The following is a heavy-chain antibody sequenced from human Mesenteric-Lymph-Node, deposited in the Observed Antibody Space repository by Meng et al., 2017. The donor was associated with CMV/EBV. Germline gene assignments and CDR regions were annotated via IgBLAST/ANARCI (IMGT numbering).Heavy chain of an antibody. Sequence: GESLKISCAASGFTFSSYAMHWVRQAPGKGLEWVTFIRSDGSNENYADSVKGRFTVSRDNSKSTLYLQMNSLRAEDTAVYYCVKDRVGTTWYYFDYWGQGTLVTVSS. V-gene: IGHV3-30*02. CDR1: GFTFSSYA. CDR2: IRSDGSNE. J-gene: IGHJ4*02. D-gene: IGHD1-1*01. CDR3: VKDRVGTTWYYFDY.